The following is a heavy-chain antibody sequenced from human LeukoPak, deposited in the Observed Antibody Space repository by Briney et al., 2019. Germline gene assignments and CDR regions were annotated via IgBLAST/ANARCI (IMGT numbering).Heavy chain of an antibody. Sequence: ASVKVSCKASGYTFTSYAMHWVRQAPGQRLEWMGWINAGNGSTKYSQKFQGRVTITRDTSASTAYMELSSLRSEDTAVYYCARDEGYCSRTSCYGASKGMDVWGQGTAVIVSS. V-gene: IGHV1-3*01. J-gene: IGHJ6*02. CDR1: GYTFTSYA. CDR3: ARDEGYCSRTSCYGASKGMDV. D-gene: IGHD2-2*01. CDR2: INAGNGST.